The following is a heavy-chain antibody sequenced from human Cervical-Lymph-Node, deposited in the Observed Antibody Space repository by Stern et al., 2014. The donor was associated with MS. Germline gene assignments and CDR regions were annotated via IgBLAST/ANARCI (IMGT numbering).Heavy chain of an antibody. V-gene: IGHV1-24*01. CDR3: ATDLRLWGQDYYDSRTFYQLDY. CDR1: GYTLSELS. Sequence: QMQLVQSGAEVKKPGASVKVSCKVSGYTLSELSMHWVRQAPGKGLEWMGGFDPEDGETIFAQKFQGRVTMTEDTSTDTAYMELSSLRSEDTAVYYCATDLRLWGQDYYDSRTFYQLDYWGQGTLVTVSS. J-gene: IGHJ4*02. CDR2: FDPEDGET. D-gene: IGHD3-10*01.